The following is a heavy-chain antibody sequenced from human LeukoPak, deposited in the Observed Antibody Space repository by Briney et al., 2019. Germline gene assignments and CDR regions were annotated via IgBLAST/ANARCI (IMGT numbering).Heavy chain of an antibody. J-gene: IGHJ6*04. V-gene: IGHV4-38-2*02. CDR1: NYPITGDYY. D-gene: IGHD4-17*01. CDR3: ARDLDTTVTMKGMDV. Sequence: SETLSLTCIVSNYPITGDYYWGWIRQSPRKGLEWIGTVHQSGSAYYSPSLKSRVTMSVDTSKNQLSLKLTSVTAADTAVYYCARDLDTTVTMKGMDVWGKGTTVTVSS. CDR2: VHQSGSA.